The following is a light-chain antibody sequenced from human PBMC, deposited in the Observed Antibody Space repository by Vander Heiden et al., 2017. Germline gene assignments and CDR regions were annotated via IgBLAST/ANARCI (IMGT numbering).Light chain of an antibody. CDR3: QRRSNWPPGA. V-gene: IGKV3-11*01. Sequence: EIVLTQSPATLSLSPGERATLSCRASQSVSSYLAWYQQKPGQAPRLLIYDASNRATGIPARFSRSRYRIYFTLTSSSLELEDLAVYYFQRRSNWPPGAFGGGTKVXIK. CDR1: QSVSSY. J-gene: IGKJ4*01. CDR2: DAS.